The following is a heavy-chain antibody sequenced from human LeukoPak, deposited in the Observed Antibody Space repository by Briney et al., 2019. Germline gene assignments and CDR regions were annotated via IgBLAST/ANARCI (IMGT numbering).Heavy chain of an antibody. V-gene: IGHV3-30*18. J-gene: IGHJ4*02. CDR1: GFTFSSYS. CDR3: AKDLEGDYVPFTTIDY. D-gene: IGHD4-17*01. CDR2: ISYDGSNK. Sequence: PGGSLRLSCAASGFTFSSYSMNWVRQAPGKGLEWVAVISYDGSNKYYADSVKGRFTISRDNSKNTLYLQMNSLRAEDTAVYYCAKDLEGDYVPFTTIDYWGQGTLVTVSS.